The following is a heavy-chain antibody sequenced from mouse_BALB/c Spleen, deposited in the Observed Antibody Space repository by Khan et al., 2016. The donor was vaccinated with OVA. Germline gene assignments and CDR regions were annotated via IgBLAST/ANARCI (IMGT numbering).Heavy chain of an antibody. CDR3: ARQPYDYYNIMDY. V-gene: IGHV2-6-1*01. D-gene: IGHD1-1*01. Sequence: QVQLKQSGPGLVAPSQSLSITCTISGFSLTNYGVHWVRQPPGKGLEWLVVIWSDGSTTYNSALKSRLTISKDNSKSQVFLKMNRRQTDYTAMYFCARQPYDYYNIMDYWGQGTSVTVSA. J-gene: IGHJ4*01. CDR2: IWSDGST. CDR1: GFSLTNYG.